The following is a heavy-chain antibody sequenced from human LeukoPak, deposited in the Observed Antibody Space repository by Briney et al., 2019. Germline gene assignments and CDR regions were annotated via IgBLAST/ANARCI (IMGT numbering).Heavy chain of an antibody. CDR3: ARDSLQIYYDSSGYHLDAFDN. J-gene: IGHJ3*02. CDR1: GYTFTSYG. V-gene: IGHV1-18*01. CDR2: ISGYNGNT. D-gene: IGHD3-22*01. Sequence: ASVKVSCKPSGYTFTSYGISWVRQAPGQGLEWMGWISGYNGNTKCAQKLQGRVTMTTDTSTSTAYMELRSLRSDDTAVYYCARDSLQIYYDSSGYHLDAFDNWGQGTMVTVSS.